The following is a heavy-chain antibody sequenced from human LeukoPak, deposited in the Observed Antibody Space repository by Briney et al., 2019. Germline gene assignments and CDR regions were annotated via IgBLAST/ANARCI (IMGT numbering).Heavy chain of an antibody. V-gene: IGHV3-21*01. CDR2: ISSSSSYI. J-gene: IGHJ4*02. CDR1: GFTFSSYE. D-gene: IGHD1-14*01. CDR3: ARVNSWTEEPDTGFDY. Sequence: GGSLRLSCEASGFTFSSYEMNWVRQAPGKGLEWVSSISSSSSYIYYADSVKGRFTISRDNAKNSLYLQMNSLRAEDTAVYFCARVNSWTEEPDTGFDYWGQGTLVTVSS.